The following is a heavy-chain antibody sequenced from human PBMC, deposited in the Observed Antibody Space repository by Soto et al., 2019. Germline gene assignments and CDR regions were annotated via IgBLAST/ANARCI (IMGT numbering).Heavy chain of an antibody. Sequence: SETLSLTCTVSGGSISSYYWSWIRQPPGKGLEWIGYIYYSGSTNYNPSLKSRVTISVDTSKNQFSLKLSSVTAADTAVYYCARLSSITIFGVVIIRWFDPWGQGTLVTVSS. CDR3: ARLSSITIFGVVIIRWFDP. D-gene: IGHD3-3*01. CDR2: IYYSGST. CDR1: GGSISSYY. V-gene: IGHV4-59*08. J-gene: IGHJ5*02.